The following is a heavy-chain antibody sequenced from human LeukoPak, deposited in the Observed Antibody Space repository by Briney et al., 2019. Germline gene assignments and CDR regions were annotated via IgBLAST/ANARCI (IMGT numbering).Heavy chain of an antibody. J-gene: IGHJ4*02. D-gene: IGHD6-6*01. Sequence: SETLSLTCTVSGGSISSYYWSWIRQPPGKGLECIGSIYYSARTYYNPSLKSRVTISVDTSKNQFSLKLSSVTAADTAVYYCARVGYSSSIDYWGQGTLVTVSS. CDR3: ARVGYSSSIDY. V-gene: IGHV4-39*07. CDR2: IYYSART. CDR1: GGSISSYY.